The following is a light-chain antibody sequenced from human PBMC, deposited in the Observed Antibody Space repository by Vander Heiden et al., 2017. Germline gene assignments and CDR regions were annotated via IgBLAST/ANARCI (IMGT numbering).Light chain of an antibody. V-gene: IGLV1-40*01. CDR3: QSYDNRLSVV. J-gene: IGLJ3*02. CDR2: GND. CDR1: SSNIGAGYD. Sequence: QSVLTQPPSVSGAPGQTVTFSCTGTSSNIGAGYDVHWYRQLPGTAPKVLLFGNDHRSLRVPDRFSASKSGTSASLTITGLQADDEADYYCQSYDNRLSVVFGGGTKLTVL.